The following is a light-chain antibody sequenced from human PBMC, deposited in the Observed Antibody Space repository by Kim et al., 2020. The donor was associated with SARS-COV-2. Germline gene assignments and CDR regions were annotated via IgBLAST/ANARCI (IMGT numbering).Light chain of an antibody. CDR3: SSYTSSSTVL. CDR1: SSDVGGYKY. V-gene: IGLV2-14*03. J-gene: IGLJ2*01. CDR2: DVS. Sequence: QSALTQPASVSGSPGQSITISCTGTSSDVGGYKYVSWYQQHPGKAPKVMIYDVSNRPSGVSNRFSGSKSGNTASLTISGLQAEDEADYYCSSYTSSSTVLFGGGTQLTVL.